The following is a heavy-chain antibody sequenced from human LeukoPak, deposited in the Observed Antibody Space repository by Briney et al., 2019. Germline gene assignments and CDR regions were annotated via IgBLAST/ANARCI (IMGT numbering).Heavy chain of an antibody. J-gene: IGHJ4*02. CDR1: GYTFTSYG. D-gene: IGHD3-10*01. CDR2: ISAYNGNT. V-gene: IGHV1-18*01. Sequence: GASVKLTRKSSGYTFTSYGISWVRQPPGQGLEWVGWISAYNGNTNYAQKLQGRVTMTTDTSTSTNYMELRSLRSDDTAVYYCARVGVVRGVIILYYFYYWGQGTLVTVSS. CDR3: ARVGVVRGVIILYYFYY.